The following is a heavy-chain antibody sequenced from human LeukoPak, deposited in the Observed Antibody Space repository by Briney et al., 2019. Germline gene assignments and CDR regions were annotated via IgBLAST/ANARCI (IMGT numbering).Heavy chain of an antibody. CDR3: ARGWGSSWPNYYYYMDV. Sequence: SETLSLTCAVYGGSFSGYYWSWIRQPPGKGLEWIGEINHSGSTNYNPSLKSRVTISVDTSKNQFSLKLGSVTAADTAVYYCARGWGSSWPNYYYYMDVWGKGTTVTVSS. D-gene: IGHD6-13*01. CDR1: GGSFSGYY. CDR2: INHSGST. V-gene: IGHV4-34*01. J-gene: IGHJ6*03.